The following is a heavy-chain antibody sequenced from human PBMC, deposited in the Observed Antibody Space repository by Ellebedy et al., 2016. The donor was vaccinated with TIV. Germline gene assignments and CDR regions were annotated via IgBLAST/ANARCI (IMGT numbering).Heavy chain of an antibody. Sequence: ASVTVSCKASGYTFTANYMHWVRQAPGQGLEWMGWINPDSGGTNLPQKFQDRVSMTRDTSVSTAYMELSRLESDDTAVYYCARVRRASSGMDVWGQGTTVTVS. J-gene: IGHJ6*02. CDR3: ARVRRASSGMDV. D-gene: IGHD6-13*01. V-gene: IGHV1-2*02. CDR1: GYTFTANY. CDR2: INPDSGGT.